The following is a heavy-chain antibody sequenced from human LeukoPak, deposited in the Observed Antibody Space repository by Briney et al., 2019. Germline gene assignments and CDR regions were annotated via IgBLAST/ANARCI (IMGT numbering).Heavy chain of an antibody. D-gene: IGHD3-22*01. CDR1: GFTFSIYA. CDR2: IYYSGST. J-gene: IGHJ3*02. CDR3: ARDRPTMIVVARAAFDI. V-gene: IGHV4-39*07. Sequence: KPGGSLRLSCAASGFTFSIYAMSWVRQAPGKGLEWIGSIYYSGSTYYNPSLKSRVTISVDTSKNQFSLKLSSVTAADTAVYYCARDRPTMIVVARAAFDIWGQGTMVTVSS.